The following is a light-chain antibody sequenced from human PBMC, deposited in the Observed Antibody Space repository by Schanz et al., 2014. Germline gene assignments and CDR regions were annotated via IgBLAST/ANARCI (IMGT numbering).Light chain of an antibody. Sequence: DIQMTQSPSTLSASVGDRVTITCRASQSISSWLAWYQQKPGKAPKLLIYDASSLESGVPSRFSGSGSGTEFTLPIRSLQPEDFATYYCQQANSFPLTFGGGTKVEIK. CDR3: QQANSFPLT. J-gene: IGKJ4*01. CDR2: DAS. V-gene: IGKV1-5*01. CDR1: QSISSW.